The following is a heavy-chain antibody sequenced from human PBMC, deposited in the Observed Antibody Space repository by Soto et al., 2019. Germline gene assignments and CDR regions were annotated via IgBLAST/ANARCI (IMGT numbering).Heavy chain of an antibody. D-gene: IGHD3-10*01. CDR3: ARGIKYGFFSRDSATTEIYTLSLLDS. V-gene: IGHV1-69*04. CDR2: IIPILGIS. J-gene: IGHJ5*01. Sequence: CLIKQTPGQGLEWMGRIIPILGISNYAQKLQGRVTITADKSTSTAYMELSSLRSEDTALYYCARGIKYGFFSRDSATTEIYTLSLLDS.